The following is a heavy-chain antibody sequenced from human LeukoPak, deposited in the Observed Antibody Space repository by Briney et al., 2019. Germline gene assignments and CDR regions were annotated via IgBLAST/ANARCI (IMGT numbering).Heavy chain of an antibody. V-gene: IGHV1-2*02. J-gene: IGHJ4*02. Sequence: GASVKVSCKASGYSFTAYYMHWVRQAPGQGLEWMGWINPNSGGTNYAQKFQGRVTMTRDTSISTAYMELSRLRSDDTAVYYCAGNTYYDFWSGYRYWGQGTLVTVSS. CDR2: INPNSGGT. D-gene: IGHD3-3*01. CDR1: GYSFTAYY. CDR3: AGNTYYDFWSGYRY.